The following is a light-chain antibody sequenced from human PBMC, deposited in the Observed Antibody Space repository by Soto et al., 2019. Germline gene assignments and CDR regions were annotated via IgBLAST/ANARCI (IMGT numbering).Light chain of an antibody. CDR2: DVS. Sequence: QSALTQPASVSGSPGQSITISCTGTSSDVGGNKYVSWYQHYPGKAPKLMICDVSNRPSGVSNRFSGSKSGNTASLTISGLQAEDEADYYCSGFTGTTYVFGTGTKVTVL. CDR1: SSDVGGNKY. V-gene: IGLV2-14*03. CDR3: SGFTGTTYV. J-gene: IGLJ1*01.